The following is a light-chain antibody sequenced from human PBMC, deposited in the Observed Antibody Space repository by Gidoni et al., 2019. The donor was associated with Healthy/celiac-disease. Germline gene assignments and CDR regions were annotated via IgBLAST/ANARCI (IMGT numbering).Light chain of an antibody. CDR2: DAS. CDR3: QQFNSYPCS. V-gene: IGKV1-13*02. Sequence: AIQLTQSPSSLSASVGDRVTITCRASQGISSALAWYQQKPGKAPKLLIYDASSLESGVPSRFSGSGSGTGFTLTISSLQPEDFATYCCQQFNSYPCSFGQGTKLEIK. CDR1: QGISSA. J-gene: IGKJ2*04.